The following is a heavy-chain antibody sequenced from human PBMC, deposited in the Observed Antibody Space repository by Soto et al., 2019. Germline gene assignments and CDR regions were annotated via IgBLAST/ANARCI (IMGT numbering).Heavy chain of an antibody. V-gene: IGHV4-59*01. D-gene: IGHD6-6*01. CDR1: GGSISSYY. CDR2: IYYSGST. J-gene: IGHJ5*02. CDR3: ARVPGGSIAAPDSTFDP. Sequence: SETLSLTCTVSGGSISSYYWSWIRQPPGKGLEWIGYIYYSGSTNYNPSLKSRVTISVDTSKNQFSLKLSSVTAADTAVYYCARVPGGSIAAPDSTFDPWGQGTLVTV.